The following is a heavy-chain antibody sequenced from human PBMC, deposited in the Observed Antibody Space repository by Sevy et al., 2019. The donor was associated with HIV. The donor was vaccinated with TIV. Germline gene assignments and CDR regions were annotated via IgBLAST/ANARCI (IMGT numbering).Heavy chain of an antibody. CDR3: TTYLGYCRSTSCHYYFDN. CDR1: GFTFSGSA. CDR2: IRMKANSYAT. V-gene: IGHV3-73*01. Sequence: GGSLRLSCAASGFTFSGSALHWVRQASGKGLEWVGRIRMKANSYATAYAASVIGRFTISRDGSKNSAYLQMNSLKTEDTAVYYCTTYLGYCRSTSCHYYFDNWGQGTLVTVSS. J-gene: IGHJ4*02. D-gene: IGHD2-2*03.